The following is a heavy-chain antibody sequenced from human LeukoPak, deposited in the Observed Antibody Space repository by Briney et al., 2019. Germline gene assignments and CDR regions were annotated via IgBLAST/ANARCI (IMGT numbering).Heavy chain of an antibody. CDR3: AKDSAFGGEDS. CDR2: ISDSGTTQ. V-gene: IGHV3-11*01. Sequence: GGSLRLSCAASGFAFRDYYMGWIRQAPGRGLEWVSYISDSGTTQYYADSVKGRFTISRDNAKSSLYLQMNSLRAEDTAVYYCAKDSAFGGEDSWGQGTLVTVSS. D-gene: IGHD3-16*01. CDR1: GFAFRDYY. J-gene: IGHJ4*02.